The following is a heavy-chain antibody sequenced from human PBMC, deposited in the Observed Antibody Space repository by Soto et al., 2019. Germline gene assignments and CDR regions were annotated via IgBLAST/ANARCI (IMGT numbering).Heavy chain of an antibody. CDR1: GFTFSSYA. CDR2: ISGSGGST. CDR3: AKYTGNYRYFDY. Sequence: EVQLLESGGGLVQPGGSLRLSCAASGFTFSSYAMSWVRQAPGKGLEWVSAISGSGGSTYYADSVKGRFTISRDNSKNTLYLHMNSLRAEDTAVYYCAKYTGNYRYFDYWGQGTLVTVSS. V-gene: IGHV3-23*01. D-gene: IGHD4-4*01. J-gene: IGHJ4*02.